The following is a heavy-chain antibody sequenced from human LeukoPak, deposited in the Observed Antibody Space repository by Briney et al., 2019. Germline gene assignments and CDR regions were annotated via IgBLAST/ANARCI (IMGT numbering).Heavy chain of an antibody. CDR1: GFTFSSYG. J-gene: IGHJ6*03. V-gene: IGHV3-33*06. Sequence: GGSLRLSCAASGFTFSSYGMHWVRQAPGKGLEWVAVIWYDGSNKYYADSVKGRFTISRDNSKNTLYLQMNSLRGEDTAVYYCAKEYSSGWYYMDVWGKGTTVTVSS. CDR2: IWYDGSNK. CDR3: AKEYSSGWYYMDV. D-gene: IGHD6-19*01.